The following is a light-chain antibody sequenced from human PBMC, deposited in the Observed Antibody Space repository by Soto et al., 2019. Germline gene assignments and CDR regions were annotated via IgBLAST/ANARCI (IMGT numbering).Light chain of an antibody. CDR2: KAS. V-gene: IGKV1-5*03. CDR1: QTIGSW. CDR3: QHYNSYSEA. Sequence: DIQMTQSPSTLSGSVGDRVTITCRASQTIGSWLAWYQQKPGKAPKLLIYKASTLKSGVPSRSSGSGSGTEFTLTISSLQPDDFATYYCQHYNSYSEAFGQGTKVDIK. J-gene: IGKJ1*01.